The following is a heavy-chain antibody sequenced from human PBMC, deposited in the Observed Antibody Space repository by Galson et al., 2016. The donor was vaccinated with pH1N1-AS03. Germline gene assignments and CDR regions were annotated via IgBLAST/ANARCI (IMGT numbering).Heavy chain of an antibody. V-gene: IGHV3-23*01. J-gene: IGHJ4*02. Sequence: SLRLSCAASGFTFSTYAMSWVRQAPGKGLEWVSSISGADLSTYYADSVKGRFTVSRDNSKNTLYLQMNGLRAEDTATYYCGNPRASGTTMVTRLDYWGQGILVTVSS. CDR3: GNPRASGTTMVTRLDY. CDR2: ISGADLST. D-gene: IGHD5-18*01. CDR1: GFTFSTYA.